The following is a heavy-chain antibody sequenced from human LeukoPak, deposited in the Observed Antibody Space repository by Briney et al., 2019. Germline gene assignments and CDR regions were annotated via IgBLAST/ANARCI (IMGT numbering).Heavy chain of an antibody. CDR2: IYYSGST. CDR3: ARGVGYYYDSSGRGAFDI. J-gene: IGHJ3*02. V-gene: IGHV4-34*01. D-gene: IGHD3-22*01. CDR1: GGSFSGYY. Sequence: SETLSLTCAVYGGSFSGYYWSWIRQPPGKGLEWIGSIYYSGSTYYNPSLKSRVTISEDTSKNQFSLKLSSVTAADTAVYYCARGVGYYYDSSGRGAFDIWGQGTMVTVSS.